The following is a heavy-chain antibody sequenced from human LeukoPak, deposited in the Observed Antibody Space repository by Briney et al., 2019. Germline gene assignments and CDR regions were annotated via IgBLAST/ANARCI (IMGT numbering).Heavy chain of an antibody. CDR1: GGSISSSSYY. CDR2: IYYSGST. D-gene: IGHD6-19*01. Sequence: PSETLSLTCTVSGGSISSSSYYWGWIRQPPGKGLEWIGSIYYSGSTYYNPSLKSRVTISVDTSKNQFSLKLSSVTAADTAVYYCARDSQTYSSGSYFDYWGQGTLVTVSS. CDR3: ARDSQTYSSGSYFDY. J-gene: IGHJ4*02. V-gene: IGHV4-39*07.